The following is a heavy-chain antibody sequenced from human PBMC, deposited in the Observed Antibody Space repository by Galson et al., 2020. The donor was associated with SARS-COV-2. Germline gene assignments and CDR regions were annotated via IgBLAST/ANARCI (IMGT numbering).Heavy chain of an antibody. CDR1: GFTFSSYD. Sequence: GGSLRLSCAASGFTFSSYDMHWVRQATGKGLEWVSAIGTAGDTYYPGSVKGRFTISRENAKNSLYLQMNSLRAGDTAVYYCARGGIAAAGQIHLVYDYYYMDVWGKGTTVTVSS. D-gene: IGHD6-13*01. CDR3: ARGGIAAAGQIHLVYDYYYMDV. CDR2: IGTAGDT. V-gene: IGHV3-13*01. J-gene: IGHJ6*03.